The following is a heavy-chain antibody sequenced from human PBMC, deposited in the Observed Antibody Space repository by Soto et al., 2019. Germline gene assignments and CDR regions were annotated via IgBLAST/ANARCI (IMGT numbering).Heavy chain of an antibody. CDR3: ARDYGVGVGYYYDSSGYYYFGAFDI. V-gene: IGHV3-48*04. CDR1: GFTFSSYS. D-gene: IGHD3-22*01. J-gene: IGHJ3*02. CDR2: ISSSSSTI. Sequence: GGSLRLSCAASGFTFSSYSMNWVRQAPGKGLEWVSYISSSSSTIYYADSVKGRFTISRDNAKNSLYLQRNSLRAEDTAVYYCARDYGVGVGYYYDSSGYYYFGAFDIWGQGTMGTVSS.